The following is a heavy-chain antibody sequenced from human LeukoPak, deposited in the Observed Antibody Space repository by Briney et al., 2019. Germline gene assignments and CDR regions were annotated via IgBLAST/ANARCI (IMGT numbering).Heavy chain of an antibody. CDR1: GYTFTGYY. Sequence: ASVKVSCKASGYTFTGYYIHWVRQAPGQGLEWMGWINHNSAGVYYAQHFQGRVTMTRDTSISTAFMELSGMRPDDTAVYYCARADPRDFSGGTWYFDWFDPWGQGTLVTVSS. CDR2: INHNSAGV. V-gene: IGHV1-2*02. J-gene: IGHJ5*02. D-gene: IGHD2-15*01. CDR3: ARADPRDFSGGTWYFDWFDP.